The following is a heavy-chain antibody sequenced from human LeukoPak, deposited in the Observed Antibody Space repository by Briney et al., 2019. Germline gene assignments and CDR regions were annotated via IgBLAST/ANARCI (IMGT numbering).Heavy chain of an antibody. CDR2: IYYSGST. V-gene: IGHV4-59*08. Sequence: SETLSLTCTVSGGSISSYYWSWIRQPPGKGLEWIGYIYYSGSTNYNPSLKSRVTISVDTSKNQFSLKLSSVTAADTAVYYCARQAKYYDSSGYYKALDYWGQGTLVTVSS. J-gene: IGHJ4*02. CDR3: ARQAKYYDSSGYYKALDY. CDR1: GGSISSYY. D-gene: IGHD3-22*01.